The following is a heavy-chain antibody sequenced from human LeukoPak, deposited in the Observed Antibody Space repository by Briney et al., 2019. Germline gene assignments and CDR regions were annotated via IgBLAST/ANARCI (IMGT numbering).Heavy chain of an antibody. J-gene: IGHJ6*03. CDR3: ARDGPDYDSSGYFPNYYYYYYMDV. CDR2: INPNSGGT. V-gene: IGHV1-18*01. D-gene: IGHD3-22*01. CDR1: GYTFSHYA. Sequence: ASVKVSCKASGYTFSHYAINWVRQAPGQGLEWMGWINPNSGGTNYAQKLQGRVTMTTDTSTSTAYMELRSLRSDDTAVYYCARDGPDYDSSGYFPNYYYYYYMDVWGKGTTVTISS.